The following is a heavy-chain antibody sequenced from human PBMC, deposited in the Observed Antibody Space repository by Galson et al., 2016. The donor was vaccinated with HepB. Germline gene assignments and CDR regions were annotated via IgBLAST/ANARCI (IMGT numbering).Heavy chain of an antibody. J-gene: IGHJ3*02. Sequence: SETLSLTCIVSGGSVNSATYLWTWIRQPPGKGLEWIGYIDDSGTTKYNPSLQSRAVTAIESSKNQFSLKLTSVTAADTAVYHCARDYRRGGGGSYNVLDIWGQGTLVTVSS. CDR3: ARDYRRGGGGSYNVLDI. CDR2: IDDSGTT. V-gene: IGHV4-61*01. D-gene: IGHD1-26*01. CDR1: GGSVNSATYL.